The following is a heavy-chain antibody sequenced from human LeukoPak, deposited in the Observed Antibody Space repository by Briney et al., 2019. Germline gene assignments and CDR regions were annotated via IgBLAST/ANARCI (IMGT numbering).Heavy chain of an antibody. J-gene: IGHJ6*02. CDR1: GFTSSSYS. CDR3: ARDLEVATIDYYYGMDV. D-gene: IGHD5-24*01. V-gene: IGHV3-21*01. CDR2: IGSSSSYI. Sequence: PGGSLRLSCAASGFTSSSYSMNWVRQAPGKGLEWVSSIGSSSSYIYYADSVKGRFTISRDNAKNSLYLQMNSLRAEDTAVYYCARDLEVATIDYYYGMDVWGQGTTVTVSS.